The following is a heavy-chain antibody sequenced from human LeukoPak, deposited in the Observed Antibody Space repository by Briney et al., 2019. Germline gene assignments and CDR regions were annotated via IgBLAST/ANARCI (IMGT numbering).Heavy chain of an antibody. CDR2: IYYSGST. Sequence: PSETLSLTCTVSGGSISSGDYYWSWIRQPPGKGLEWIGYIYYSGSTYYNPSLKSRVTISVDTSKNQFSLKLSSVTAADTAVYYCARERYCSSTSCYAPYYYYGMDVWGQGTTVTVSS. CDR3: ARERYCSSTSCYAPYYYYGMDV. V-gene: IGHV4-30-4*08. D-gene: IGHD2-2*01. CDR1: GGSISSGDYY. J-gene: IGHJ6*02.